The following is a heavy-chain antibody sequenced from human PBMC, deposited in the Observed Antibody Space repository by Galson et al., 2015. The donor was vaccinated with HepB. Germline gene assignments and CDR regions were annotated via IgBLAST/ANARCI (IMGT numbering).Heavy chain of an antibody. V-gene: IGHV3-30*03. CDR1: HFNFETYA. CDR2: ISYDESNE. D-gene: IGHD2-21*01. J-gene: IGHJ6*03. Sequence: SLRLSCAVSHFNFETYAMHWVRQAPGKGLEWVAVISYDESNEYYADSVKGRFTTFRDNSKNTLYLQMHSLRPEDTAVYYCARDGAYCGGDCPLYYYYFYMDVWGKGTTVAVSS. CDR3: ARDGAYCGGDCPLYYYYFYMDV.